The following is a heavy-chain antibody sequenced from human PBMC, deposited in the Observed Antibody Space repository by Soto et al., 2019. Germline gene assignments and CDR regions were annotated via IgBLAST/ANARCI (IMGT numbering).Heavy chain of an antibody. Sequence: ASVKVSCKASGYTFTSYGISWVRQAPGQGLEWMGWISAYNGNTNYAQKLQSRVTMTTDTSTSTAYMELRSLRSDDTAVYYCARVGTGSYYDILTGYYGWFDPSGQGTLVTVSS. D-gene: IGHD3-9*01. CDR2: ISAYNGNT. J-gene: IGHJ5*02. V-gene: IGHV1-18*01. CDR1: GYTFTSYG. CDR3: ARVGTGSYYDILTGYYGWFDP.